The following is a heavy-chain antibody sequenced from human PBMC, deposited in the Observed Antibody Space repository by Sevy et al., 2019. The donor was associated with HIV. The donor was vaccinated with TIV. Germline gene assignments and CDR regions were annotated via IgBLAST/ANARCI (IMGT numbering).Heavy chain of an antibody. V-gene: IGHV3-49*03. D-gene: IGHD6-19*01. CDR2: IRKKAYDGTT. J-gene: IGHJ5*02. CDR1: GFTFGDYA. Sequence: GGSLRLSCKASGFTFGDYAMSWFRQAPGKGLEWVGFIRKKAYDGTTEYAAYVKGKFTISRDDSKSIAYLQMNSQKTEDTAVDYCTRDPTEGIAVAGNWYDPWGQGTLVTVSS. CDR3: TRDPTEGIAVAGNWYDP.